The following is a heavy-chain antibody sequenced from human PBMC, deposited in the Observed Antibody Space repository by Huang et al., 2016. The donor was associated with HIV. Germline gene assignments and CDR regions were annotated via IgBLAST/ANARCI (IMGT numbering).Heavy chain of an antibody. V-gene: IGHV3-21*01. CDR2: ISPTSSFI. Sequence: EVQLVESGGGLVKPGGSLRLSCAASGFSLDSYNMYWVRQTPGKGLYCVSSISPTSSFIDYADSGKGRFSISRDNAKNSLYLQMNNLRGEDTAVYYCARDRGQQLSPFDSWGQGTLVTVSS. CDR1: GFSLDSYN. J-gene: IGHJ4*02. D-gene: IGHD6-13*01. CDR3: ARDRGQQLSPFDS.